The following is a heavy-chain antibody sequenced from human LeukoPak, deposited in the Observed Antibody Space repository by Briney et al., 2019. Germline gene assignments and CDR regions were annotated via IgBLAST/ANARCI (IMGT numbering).Heavy chain of an antibody. V-gene: IGHV3-23*01. CDR3: ARSLGYDSSGYYSAVLDY. CDR1: GFTFSSYA. D-gene: IGHD3-22*01. CDR2: ISGSGGST. J-gene: IGHJ4*02. Sequence: GGSLRLSCAASGFTFSSYAMSWVRQAPGKGLEWVSAISGSGGSTYYADSVKGRFTISRDNAKNSLYLQMNSLRAEDTAVYYCARSLGYDSSGYYSAVLDYWGQGTLVTVSS.